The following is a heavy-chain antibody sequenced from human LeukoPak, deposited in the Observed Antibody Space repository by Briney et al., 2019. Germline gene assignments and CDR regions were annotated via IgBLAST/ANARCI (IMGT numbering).Heavy chain of an antibody. CDR2: IYYSGST. V-gene: IGHV4-39*01. Sequence: SETLSLTCTVSGGSFSSSSYYWGWIRQPPGKGLEWTGSIYYSGSTYYNPSLKSRVTISVDTSKNQFSLKLSSVTAADTAVYYCARRPSLWLPPGVDYWGQGTLVTVSS. CDR3: ARRPSLWLPPGVDY. D-gene: IGHD5-18*01. J-gene: IGHJ4*02. CDR1: GGSFSSSSYY.